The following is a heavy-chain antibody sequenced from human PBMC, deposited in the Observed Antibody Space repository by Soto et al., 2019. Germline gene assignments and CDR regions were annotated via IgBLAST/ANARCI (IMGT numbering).Heavy chain of an antibody. CDR1: GYTFTSYD. CDR3: ARGLSLNWFDP. V-gene: IGHV1-8*01. Sequence: ASVKVSCKASGYTFTSYDINWVRQATGQGLVWLGWLNLNIVNTGYAQNFQGRVTMTWNTSISTAYMELSSQRSEDTAVYYCARGLSLNWFDPWGQGTLVTVSS. J-gene: IGHJ5*02. CDR2: LNLNIVNT.